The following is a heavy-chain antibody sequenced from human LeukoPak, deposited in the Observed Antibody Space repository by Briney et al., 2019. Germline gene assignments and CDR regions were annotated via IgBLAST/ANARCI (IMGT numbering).Heavy chain of an antibody. CDR1: GFTFSSYA. CDR3: AKDLPEVLRYFDWLLYGMDV. J-gene: IGHJ6*02. V-gene: IGHV3-30*18. D-gene: IGHD3-9*01. Sequence: PGGSLRLSCAASGFTFSSYAMSWVRQAPGKGLEWVAVISYDGSNKYYADSVKGRFTISRDNSKNTLYLQMNSLRAEDTAVYYCAKDLPEVLRYFDWLLYGMDVWGQGTTVTVSS. CDR2: ISYDGSNK.